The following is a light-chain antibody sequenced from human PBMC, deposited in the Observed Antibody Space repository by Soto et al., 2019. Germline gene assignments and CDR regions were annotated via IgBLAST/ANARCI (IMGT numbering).Light chain of an antibody. CDR3: KQYGSSLN. J-gene: IGKJ4*01. V-gene: IGKV3-20*01. CDR1: QSVSISY. Sequence: EIVLTQSPGTLSFSPWERATLSFSSSQSVSISYLAWYQQKPGQAPRLLIYGASSRATGVPDRFSGSGSGIDFTLTISRLEPEDFAVYYCKQYGSSLNFGGGTKVDIK. CDR2: GAS.